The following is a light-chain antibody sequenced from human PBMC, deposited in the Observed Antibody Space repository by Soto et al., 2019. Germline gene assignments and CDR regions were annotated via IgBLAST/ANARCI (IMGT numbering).Light chain of an antibody. CDR2: GAS. J-gene: IGKJ1*01. V-gene: IGKV3-20*01. Sequence: EIVLTQSPAALSVSPGEGATLSCRASQSISSNFLAWYQQKRGQAPRLLIHGASTRATGIPARFSGSGSGTEFTLTISSLEPEDFAVYYCQHYGSSTTFGQGTKVDIK. CDR3: QHYGSSTT. CDR1: QSISSNF.